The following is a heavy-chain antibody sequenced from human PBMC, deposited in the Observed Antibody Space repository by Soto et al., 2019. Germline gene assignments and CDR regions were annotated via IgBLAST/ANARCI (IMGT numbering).Heavy chain of an antibody. J-gene: IGHJ4*02. V-gene: IGHV4-34*01. Sequence: QVQLQQWGAGLLKPSETLSLTCAVYGESFSNYFWSWIRQSPGKGLEWIGEINHSGIINYNPSFKSRVTMSIDVSKTQFSRRLNSVTAADTAVYYCARGHNYIWTLGGQGTLVTVSS. CDR2: INHSGII. CDR3: ARGHNYIWTL. D-gene: IGHD3-16*01. CDR1: GESFSNYF.